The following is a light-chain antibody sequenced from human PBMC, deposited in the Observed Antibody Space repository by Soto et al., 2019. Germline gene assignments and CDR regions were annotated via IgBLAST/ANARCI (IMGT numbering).Light chain of an antibody. J-gene: IGKJ2*01. Sequence: DIQLTQSPSFLSASVGNRVTITCRASQGISSYLAWYQQKPGKAPKLLIYAASTLQSGVPSRFSGSESGTEFTLTISSLQPEDFATYYCQQLNTYPLTFGQGTKLEI. CDR1: QGISSY. V-gene: IGKV1-9*01. CDR2: AAS. CDR3: QQLNTYPLT.